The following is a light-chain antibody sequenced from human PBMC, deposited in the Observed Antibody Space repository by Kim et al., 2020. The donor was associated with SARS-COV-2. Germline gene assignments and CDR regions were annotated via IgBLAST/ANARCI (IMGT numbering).Light chain of an antibody. V-gene: IGKV1-8*01. J-gene: IGKJ4*01. CDR2: AAS. CDR3: QQYYSYPRCT. Sequence: AIRITQSPSSLSASTGDRVTITCRASQGISSYLAWYQQKPGKAPKLLIYAASTLQSGVPSRFSGSGSGTDFTLTISCLQSEDFATYYCQQYYSYPRCTFGGGTKLEI. CDR1: QGISSY.